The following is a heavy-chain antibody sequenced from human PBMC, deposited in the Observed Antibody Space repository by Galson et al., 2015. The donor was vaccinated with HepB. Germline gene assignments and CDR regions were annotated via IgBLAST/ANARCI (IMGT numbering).Heavy chain of an antibody. Sequence: SLRLSCAASEFTFSNYGMHWVRQAPGKGLEWMAVISYDGSKKYYADSVKGRFTISRDNYKNTLYLQMNTLRAEDTAVYYCARADIGTSGTFPKFDPWGQGTLVTVSS. CDR1: EFTFSNYG. D-gene: IGHD6-13*01. V-gene: IGHV3-30*03. CDR3: ARADIGTSGTFPKFDP. CDR2: ISYDGSKK. J-gene: IGHJ5*02.